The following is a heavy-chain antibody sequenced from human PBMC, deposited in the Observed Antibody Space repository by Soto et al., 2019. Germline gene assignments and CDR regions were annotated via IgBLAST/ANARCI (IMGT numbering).Heavy chain of an antibody. D-gene: IGHD6-13*01. Sequence: QVQLVESGGGVVQPGRSLRLSCAASGFTFSSYGMHWVRQAPGKGLEWVAVISYDGSNKYYADSVKGRFTISRDNSKNTLYLQMNSLRAGDTAVYYCATLEPGIAATGGGWGQGTLVTVSS. J-gene: IGHJ4*02. CDR2: ISYDGSNK. CDR3: ATLEPGIAATGGG. CDR1: GFTFSSYG. V-gene: IGHV3-30*03.